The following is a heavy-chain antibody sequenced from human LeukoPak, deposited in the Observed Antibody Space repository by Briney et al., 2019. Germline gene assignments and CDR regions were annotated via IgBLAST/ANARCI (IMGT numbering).Heavy chain of an antibody. D-gene: IGHD1-1*01. CDR1: GYTFTTYY. Sequence: ASVKVSCKAAGYTFTTYYMHWVRQAPGQGLEWMGRINPSGGSTSYAQKFQGRVTMTRDTSTSTVYMELSSLRSEDTAVYYCARGGRGEGTGTTRVAFDIWGQGTMVTVCS. J-gene: IGHJ3*02. V-gene: IGHV1-46*01. CDR2: INPSGGST. CDR3: ARGGRGEGTGTTRVAFDI.